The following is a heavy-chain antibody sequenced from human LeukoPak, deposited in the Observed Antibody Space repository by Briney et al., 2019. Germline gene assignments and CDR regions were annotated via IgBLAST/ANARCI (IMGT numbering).Heavy chain of an antibody. Sequence: SGGSLRLSCAASGFTFSSYWMHCVRQAPGKGLVWVSRINSDGSTINYADSVKGRFTISRDNAKNTLYLQMNSLRAEDTALYYCARHFENNEDLWGQGTLVTISS. CDR1: GFTFSSYW. CDR3: ARHFENNEDL. V-gene: IGHV3-74*01. CDR2: INSDGSTI. J-gene: IGHJ4*02. D-gene: IGHD1/OR15-1a*01.